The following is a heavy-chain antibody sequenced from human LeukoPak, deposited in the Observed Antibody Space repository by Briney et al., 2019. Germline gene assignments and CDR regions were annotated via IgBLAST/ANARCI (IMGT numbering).Heavy chain of an antibody. CDR3: ARWRFDGADHVFDY. J-gene: IGHJ4*02. Sequence: SETLSCTCTGTGGSIRSVTYYWRWIRQHPGKCLEWVGLIYYSGSPYYNQSLKSRITILQDTSENQFSLKLTSVTAADTAVYYCARWRFDGADHVFDYWGQGTLVTVSS. V-gene: IGHV4-31*03. CDR2: IYYSGSP. D-gene: IGHD3-3*01. CDR1: GGSIRSVTYY.